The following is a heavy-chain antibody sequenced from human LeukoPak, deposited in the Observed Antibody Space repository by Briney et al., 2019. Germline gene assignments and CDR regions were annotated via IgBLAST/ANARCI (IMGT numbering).Heavy chain of an antibody. CDR2: ISAYNGNT. D-gene: IGHD2-2*01. Sequence: ASVEVSCKASGYIFTSYGISWVRQAPGQGLEWMGWISAYNGNTNYAQKLQGRVTMTTDTSTSTAYMELRSLRSDDTAVYYCARASTSVPTWFDPWGQGTLVTVSS. CDR3: ARASTSVPTWFDP. V-gene: IGHV1-18*01. CDR1: GYIFTSYG. J-gene: IGHJ5*02.